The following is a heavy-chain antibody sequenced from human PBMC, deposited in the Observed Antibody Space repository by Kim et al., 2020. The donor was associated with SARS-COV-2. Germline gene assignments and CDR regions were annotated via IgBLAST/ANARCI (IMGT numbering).Heavy chain of an antibody. J-gene: IGHJ6*02. CDR1: GFTFSSYS. D-gene: IGHD3-22*01. V-gene: IGHV3-21*01. CDR2: ISSSSYI. Sequence: GGSLRLSCAASGFTFSSYSMNWVRQAPGKGLEWVSSISSSSYIYYADSVKGRFTISRDNAKNSLYLQMNSLRAEDTAVYYCARDLVTHYYDSSGYLPQGMDVWGQGTTVTVSS. CDR3: ARDLVTHYYDSSGYLPQGMDV.